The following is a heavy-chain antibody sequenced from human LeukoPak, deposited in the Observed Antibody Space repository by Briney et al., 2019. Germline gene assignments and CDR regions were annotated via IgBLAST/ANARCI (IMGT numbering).Heavy chain of an antibody. CDR2: IYSSGST. J-gene: IGHJ3*02. V-gene: IGHV4-61*02. CDR1: GGSISSGGYY. CDR3: ARQSMLPRITIFGVVIDDAFDI. Sequence: SETLSLTCTVSGGSISSGGYYWSWIRQPAGKGLEWIGRIYSSGSTNYNPSLKSRVTISVDTSKNQFSLKLSSVTAADTAVYYCARQSMLPRITIFGVVIDDAFDIWGQGTMVTVSS. D-gene: IGHD3-3*01.